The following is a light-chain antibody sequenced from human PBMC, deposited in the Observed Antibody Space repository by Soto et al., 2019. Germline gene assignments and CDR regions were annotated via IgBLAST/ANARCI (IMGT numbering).Light chain of an antibody. Sequence: EIVLTQAPATLSLSPGERATLSCRASQSVTSYLAWYQQKPGQAPRLLIYDASNRSTGIPARFSGSGSGTDFTRTISSLEPKDFAVYYCQQGGTFGQGTRLEIK. J-gene: IGKJ5*01. CDR2: DAS. CDR3: QQGGT. CDR1: QSVTSY. V-gene: IGKV3-11*01.